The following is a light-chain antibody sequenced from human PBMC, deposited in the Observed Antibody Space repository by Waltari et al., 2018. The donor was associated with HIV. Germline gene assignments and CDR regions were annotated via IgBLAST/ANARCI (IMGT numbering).Light chain of an antibody. CDR2: NTD. CDR3: LLYMASGRV. Sequence: QTVVTQEPSFSVSPGGTITLTCGLSSGSVSSAYYPSWYQQTTGQPPRTLNYNTDTRSSVVPDRFSGSIVGNKAALTITGAQSEDESDYYCLLYMASGRVFGGGTRLTVL. V-gene: IGLV8-61*01. CDR1: SGSVSSAYY. J-gene: IGLJ3*02.